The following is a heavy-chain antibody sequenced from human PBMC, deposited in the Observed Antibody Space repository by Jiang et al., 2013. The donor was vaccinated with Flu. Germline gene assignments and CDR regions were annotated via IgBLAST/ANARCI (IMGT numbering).Heavy chain of an antibody. CDR2: INGGNDNT. CDR3: ARDRRTWNEIDY. D-gene: IGHD1-1*01. Sequence: EVKKPGASVKVSCKSSGYTFTDYKIHWVRQAPGQRLEWMGWINGGNDNTKYSQKFQGRVTIIRDTSASTAYMELSSLRSEDTAVYYCARDRRTWNEIDYWGQGTLVTVSS. V-gene: IGHV1-3*01. J-gene: IGHJ4*02. CDR1: GYTFTDYK.